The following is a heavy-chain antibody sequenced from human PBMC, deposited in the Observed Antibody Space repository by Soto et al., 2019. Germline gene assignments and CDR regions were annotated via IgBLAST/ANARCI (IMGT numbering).Heavy chain of an antibody. D-gene: IGHD2-15*01. CDR1: GGSISSSSYY. V-gene: IGHV4-39*01. CDR2: IYYSGST. CDR3: ALVVAATLGAFDI. J-gene: IGHJ3*02. Sequence: SETLSLTCTVSGGSISSSSYYWGWIRQPPGKGLEWIGSIYYSGSTYYNPSLKGRVTISVDTSKNQFSLKLSSVTAADTAVYYCALVVAATLGAFDIWGQGTMVTVSS.